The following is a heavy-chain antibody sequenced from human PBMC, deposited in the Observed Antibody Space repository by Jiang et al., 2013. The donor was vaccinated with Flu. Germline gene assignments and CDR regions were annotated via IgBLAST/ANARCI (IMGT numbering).Heavy chain of an antibody. V-gene: IGHV5-10-1*01. Sequence: CKGSGYSFTSYWISWVRQMPGKGLEWMGRIDPSDSYTNYSPSFQGHVTISADKSISTAYLQWSSLKASDTAMYYCASTQTGAPPVLSSSTIDYYYYYYMDVWGKGTTVTVSS. J-gene: IGHJ6*03. CDR3: ASTQTGAPPVLSSSTIDYYYYYYMDV. D-gene: IGHD6-6*01. CDR1: GYSFTSYW. CDR2: IDPSDSYT.